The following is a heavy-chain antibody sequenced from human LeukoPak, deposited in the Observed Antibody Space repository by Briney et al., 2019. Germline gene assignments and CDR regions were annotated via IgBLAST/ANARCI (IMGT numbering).Heavy chain of an antibody. V-gene: IGHV3-23*01. Sequence: GGSLRLSCVASGFSFSINAMIWVRQAPGKGLEWVSGISGIGDTLFYSDPVKGRFTISRDNSKNTVYSQMNSLRVEDSAVYYCAKKNGGGWPTIFFDYWGQGILVTVSS. D-gene: IGHD6-19*01. CDR3: AKKNGGGWPTIFFDY. CDR2: ISGIGDTL. J-gene: IGHJ4*02. CDR1: GFSFSINA.